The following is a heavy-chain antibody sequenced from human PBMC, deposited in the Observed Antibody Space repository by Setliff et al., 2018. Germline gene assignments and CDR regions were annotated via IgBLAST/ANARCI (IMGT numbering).Heavy chain of an antibody. J-gene: IGHJ4*02. D-gene: IGHD3-22*01. V-gene: IGHV3-30*18. CDR3: AKVLDTTGYYYFDF. Sequence: TGGSLRLSCAASGFTFSSYAIHWVRQAPGKGLEWVALISWDGTKTSYADSVRGRFTISRDGSKSTLYLDMSSLRSEDTAVYYCAKVLDTTGYYYFDFWGQGTLVTVSS. CDR2: ISWDGTKT. CDR1: GFTFSSYA.